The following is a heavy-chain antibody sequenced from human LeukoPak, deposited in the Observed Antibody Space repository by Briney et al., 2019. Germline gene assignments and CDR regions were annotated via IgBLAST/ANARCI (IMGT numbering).Heavy chain of an antibody. V-gene: IGHV3-48*01. D-gene: IGHD3-10*01. CDR2: ISSSSSTI. Sequence: GGSLTLSCAASGFTFSSYSMNWVRQAPGKGLEWVSYISSSSSTIYYADSVKGRFTISRDNAKNSLYLQINSLRAEDTAVYYCARDPAGSGPYYYYYYMDVWGKGTTVTVSS. CDR1: GFTFSSYS. CDR3: ARDPAGSGPYYYYYYMDV. J-gene: IGHJ6*03.